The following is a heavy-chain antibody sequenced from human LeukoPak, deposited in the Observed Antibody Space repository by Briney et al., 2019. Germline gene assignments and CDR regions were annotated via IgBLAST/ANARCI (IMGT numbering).Heavy chain of an antibody. CDR2: INPNSGGT. V-gene: IGHV1-2*02. CDR3: ARDDSGVAFDI. Sequence: ASVKVSCKASGYAFIDYAINWVRQAPGQGLEWMGWINPNSGGTNYAQKFQGRVTMTRDTSISTAYMELSRLRSDDTAVYYCARDDSGVAFDIWGQGTMVTVSS. D-gene: IGHD3-10*01. CDR1: GYAFIDYA. J-gene: IGHJ3*02.